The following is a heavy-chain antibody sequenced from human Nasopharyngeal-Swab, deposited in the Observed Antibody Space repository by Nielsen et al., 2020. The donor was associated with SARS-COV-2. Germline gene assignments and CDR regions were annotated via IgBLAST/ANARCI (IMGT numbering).Heavy chain of an antibody. CDR3: ARGGYGDYLGYYYYMDV. V-gene: IGHV3-64*01. J-gene: IGHJ6*03. CDR1: GFTFGSYA. Sequence: GESLKISCAASGFTFGSYAMHWVRQAPGKGLEYVSAISSNGGSTYYANSVKGRFTISRDNSKNTLYLQMGSLRAEDMAVYYCARGGYGDYLGYYYYMDVWGKGTTVTVSS. CDR2: ISSNGGST. D-gene: IGHD4-17*01.